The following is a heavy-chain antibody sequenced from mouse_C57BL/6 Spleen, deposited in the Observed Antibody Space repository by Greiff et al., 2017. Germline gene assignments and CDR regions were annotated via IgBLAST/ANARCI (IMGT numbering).Heavy chain of an antibody. CDR3: ARVRLYDYDGFAY. D-gene: IGHD2-4*01. CDR1: GYTFTSYW. CDR2: IHPNSGST. Sequence: QLQQPGAELVKPGASVKLSCKASGYTFTSYWMHWVKQRPGQGLEWIGMIHPNSGSTNYNEKFKSKATLTVDKSSSTAYMQLSSLTSEDSAVYYCARVRLYDYDGFAYGGQGTLVTVSA. V-gene: IGHV1-64*01. J-gene: IGHJ3*01.